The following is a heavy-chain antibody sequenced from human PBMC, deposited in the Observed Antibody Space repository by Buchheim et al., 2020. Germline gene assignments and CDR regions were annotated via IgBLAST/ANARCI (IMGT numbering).Heavy chain of an antibody. CDR1: GGSISSYY. D-gene: IGHD6-19*01. J-gene: IGHJ6*02. CDR3: AREGMDSSGWYVPLAGMDV. V-gene: IGHV4-59*01. CDR2: IYYSGST. Sequence: QVQLQESGPGLVKPSETLSLTCTVSGGSISSYYWSWIRQPPGKGLEWIGYIYYSGSTNYNPSLKSRVTISVDTSKNQFSLKLSSVTAADTAVYYCAREGMDSSGWYVPLAGMDVWGQGTT.